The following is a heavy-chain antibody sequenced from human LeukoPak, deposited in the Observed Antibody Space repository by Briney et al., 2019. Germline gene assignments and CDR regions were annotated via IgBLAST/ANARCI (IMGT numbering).Heavy chain of an antibody. CDR1: GYTFTSYD. V-gene: IGHV1-8*01. Sequence: GASVKVSCKASGYTFTSYDINWVRQATGQGLEWMGWMNPNSGNTGYAQKFQGRVTMTRNTSISTAYMELSSLRSEDTAVYYCARGTKRLGAVASTGRPPYWFDPWGQGTLVTVSS. CDR3: ARGTKRLGAVASTGRPPYWFDP. CDR2: MNPNSGNT. D-gene: IGHD6-19*01. J-gene: IGHJ5*02.